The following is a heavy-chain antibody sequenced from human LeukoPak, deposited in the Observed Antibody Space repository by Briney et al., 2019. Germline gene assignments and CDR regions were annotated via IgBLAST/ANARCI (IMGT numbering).Heavy chain of an antibody. CDR2: ISSSGSTI. CDR3: ARASLGYCSGGSCYYYGMDV. V-gene: IGHV3-48*03. Sequence: PGGSLRLSCAASGFTFSSYEMNWVRQAPGKGLEWVSYISSSGSTIYYADSVKSRFTISRDNAKNSLYLQMNSLRAEDTAVYYCARASLGYCSGGSCYYYGMDVWGQGTTVTVSS. CDR1: GFTFSSYE. D-gene: IGHD2-15*01. J-gene: IGHJ6*02.